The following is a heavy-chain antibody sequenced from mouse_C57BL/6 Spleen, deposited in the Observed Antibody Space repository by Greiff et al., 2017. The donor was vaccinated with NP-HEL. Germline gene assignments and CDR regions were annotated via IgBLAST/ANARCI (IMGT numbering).Heavy chain of an antibody. J-gene: IGHJ2*01. Sequence: VQLHQPGAELVKPGASVKLSCKASGYTFTSYWMQWVKQRPGQGLEWIGEIDPSDSYTNYNQKFKGKATLTVDTSSSTAYMQLSSLTSEDSAVYYCARRHYYSNYWGQGTTLTVSS. CDR1: GYTFTSYW. CDR2: IDPSDSYT. D-gene: IGHD2-5*01. CDR3: ARRHYYSNY. V-gene: IGHV1-50*01.